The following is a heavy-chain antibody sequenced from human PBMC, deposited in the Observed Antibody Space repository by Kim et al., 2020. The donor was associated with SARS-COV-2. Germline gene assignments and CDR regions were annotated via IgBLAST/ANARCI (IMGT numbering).Heavy chain of an antibody. V-gene: IGHV3-23*01. J-gene: IGHJ4*02. CDR3: AKSYYYDSSGSRTLFDY. D-gene: IGHD3-22*01. Sequence: GGSLRLSCAASGFTFSSYAMSWVRQAPGKGLEWVSAISGSGGSTYYADSVKGRFTISRDNSKNTLYLKMNSLGAEDTAVYYCAKSYYYDSSGSRTLFDYWRQGTLVTISS. CDR2: ISGSGGST. CDR1: GFTFSSYA.